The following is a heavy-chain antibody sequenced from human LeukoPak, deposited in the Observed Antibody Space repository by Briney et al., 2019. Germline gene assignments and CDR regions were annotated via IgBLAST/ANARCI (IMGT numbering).Heavy chain of an antibody. J-gene: IGHJ4*02. CDR3: ARWGGYCSGGNCYPLYYFDY. D-gene: IGHD2-15*01. Sequence: GESLKISCKGSGYSFTNYRIGWARQMPGKGLEWMGIINPRDSDTRYSPSFQGQVTISADKSISTAYLQWSSLKASDTAMYYCARWGGYCSGGNCYPLYYFDYWGQGTLVTVSS. CDR1: GYSFTNYR. CDR2: INPRDSDT. V-gene: IGHV5-51*01.